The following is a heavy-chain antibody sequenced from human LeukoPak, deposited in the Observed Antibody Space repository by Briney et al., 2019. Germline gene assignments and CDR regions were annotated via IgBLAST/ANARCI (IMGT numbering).Heavy chain of an antibody. D-gene: IGHD3-16*01. V-gene: IGHV4-59*01. CDR2: IYYSGST. J-gene: IGHJ3*02. Sequence: PSETLSLTCTVSGGSISSFYWTWIRQPPGKGLEWIGYIYYSGSTNYNPSLKSRATISVDTSENQVSLKLRSVTAADTAVYYCARTSWGYAFDIWGQGTMVTVSS. CDR3: ARTSWGYAFDI. CDR1: GGSISSFY.